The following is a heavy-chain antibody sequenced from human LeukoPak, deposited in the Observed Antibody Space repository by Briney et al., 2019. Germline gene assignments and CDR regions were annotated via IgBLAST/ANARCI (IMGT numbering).Heavy chain of an antibody. Sequence: ASVKVSCKASGGTFISYAISWVRQAPGQGLEWMGRIIPTLGIANYAQKFQGRVTITADKSTSTAYMELSSLRSEDTAVYYCARADPYGAFDYWGQGTLVTVSS. J-gene: IGHJ4*02. CDR1: GGTFISYA. CDR3: ARADPYGAFDY. CDR2: IIPTLGIA. V-gene: IGHV1-69*04. D-gene: IGHD4-17*01.